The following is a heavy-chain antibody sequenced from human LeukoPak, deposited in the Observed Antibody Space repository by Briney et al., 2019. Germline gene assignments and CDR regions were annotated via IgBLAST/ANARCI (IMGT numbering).Heavy chain of an antibody. Sequence: GRSLRLSCAASGFTFSSYGMHWVRQAPGKGLEWVAGIWHDGSKTYYADSVKGRFTISRDNSKNTLNLQMNGLRGEDTAVYHCARGWGSSVYASAFDVWGQGTTVTVSS. CDR3: ARGWGSSVYASAFDV. CDR1: GFTFSSYG. D-gene: IGHD6-13*01. J-gene: IGHJ3*01. V-gene: IGHV3-33*01. CDR2: IWHDGSKT.